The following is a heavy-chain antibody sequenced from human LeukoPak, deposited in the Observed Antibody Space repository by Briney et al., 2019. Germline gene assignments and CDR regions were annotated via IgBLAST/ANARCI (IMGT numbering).Heavy chain of an antibody. CDR3: ARVMGAYGSGSYYYMDV. CDR2: IYHSGST. J-gene: IGHJ6*03. CDR1: GGSISSGGYY. V-gene: IGHV4-30-2*01. Sequence: SETLSLTCTVSGGSISSGGYYWSWIRQPPGKGLEWIGYIYHSGSTYYNPFLKSRVTISVDRSKNQFSLKLSSVTAADTAVYYCARVMGAYGSGSYYYMDVWGKGTTVTVSS. D-gene: IGHD3-10*01.